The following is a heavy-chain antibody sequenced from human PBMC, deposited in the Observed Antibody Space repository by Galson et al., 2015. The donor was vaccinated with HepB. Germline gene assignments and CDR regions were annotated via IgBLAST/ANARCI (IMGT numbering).Heavy chain of an antibody. V-gene: IGHV1-2*02. D-gene: IGHD6-19*01. CDR1: GYTFTDYY. CDR2: IKPKTGGA. CDR3: ASAVTGPPFLLNY. Sequence: SVKVSCKASGYTFTDYYVHWVRQAPGQGLEWMGWIKPKTGGAKYEQKFQGRVTMTRDTSISTAYMELSRLRSDDKAVFYCASAVTGPPFLLNYWGQGTLLILSS. J-gene: IGHJ4*02.